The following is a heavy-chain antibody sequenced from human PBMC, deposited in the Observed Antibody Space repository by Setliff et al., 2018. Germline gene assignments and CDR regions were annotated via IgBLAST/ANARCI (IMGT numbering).Heavy chain of an antibody. CDR3: RQAVVGRDVFDI. D-gene: IGHD1-1*01. Sequence: SETLSLTCNVYGGSFDTYYWSWIRQPPGKGLEWYGEINQSGSGDYNPSFKGRVTISVDTSKKQFSLTLTSVTAADTALYYCRQAVVGRDVFDIWGQGTVVTVSS. J-gene: IGHJ3*02. CDR1: GGSFDTYY. CDR2: INQSGSG. V-gene: IGHV4-34*01.